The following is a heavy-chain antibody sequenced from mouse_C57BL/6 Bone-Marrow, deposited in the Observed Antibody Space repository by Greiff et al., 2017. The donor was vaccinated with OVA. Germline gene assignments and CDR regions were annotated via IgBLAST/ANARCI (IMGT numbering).Heavy chain of an antibody. CDR3: ARRGGYDYGSSYVPVAY. D-gene: IGHD1-1*01. CDR1: GYTFTDYN. J-gene: IGHJ3*01. Sequence: VQLQQSGPELVKPGASVKMSCKASGYTFTDYNMHWVKQSHGKSLEWIGYINPNNGGTSYNQKFKGKATLTVHKSSSTAYMELRSLTSEESAVYYVARRGGYDYGSSYVPVAYWGQGTLVTVSA. V-gene: IGHV1-22*01. CDR2: INPNNGGT.